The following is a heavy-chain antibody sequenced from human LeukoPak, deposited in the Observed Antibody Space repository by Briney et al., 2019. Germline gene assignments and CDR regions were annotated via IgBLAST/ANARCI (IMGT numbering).Heavy chain of an antibody. D-gene: IGHD2-2*02. CDR2: ISGSVGST. J-gene: IGHJ6*02. CDR1: GFTFSSYA. CDR3: AKDQEHCSSTSCYTIYYYYGMDV. Sequence: PGGSLRLSCAASGFTFSSYAMSWVRQAPGKGLGWVSAISGSVGSTYYADSVKGRFTISRDNSKNTLYLQMNSLRAEATAVYYCAKDQEHCSSTSCYTIYYYYGMDVWGQGTTVTVSS. V-gene: IGHV3-23*01.